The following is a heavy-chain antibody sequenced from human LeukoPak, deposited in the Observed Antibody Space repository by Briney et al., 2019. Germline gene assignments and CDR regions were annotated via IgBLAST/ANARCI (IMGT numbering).Heavy chain of an antibody. D-gene: IGHD1-26*01. J-gene: IGHJ6*02. Sequence: GGSLRLSCAATGFSFGDYGMHWVRQPPGKGLEWVSGISWNGGSTDYADSVKGRFTISRDNAKNSLYLQLSSLRPEDTALYYCAKHMRATNTYYFYGLDVWGQGTTVTVSS. CDR2: ISWNGGST. CDR1: GFSFGDYG. V-gene: IGHV3-9*01. CDR3: AKHMRATNTYYFYGLDV.